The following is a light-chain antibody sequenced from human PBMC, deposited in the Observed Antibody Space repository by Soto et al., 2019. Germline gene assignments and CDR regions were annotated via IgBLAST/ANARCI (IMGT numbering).Light chain of an antibody. CDR3: GSYTTSSNYV. CDR1: SSDVGNYNY. Sequence: QSVLTQPRSVSGSPGQSVTISCTGTSSDVGNYNYVSWYQQHPGKAPKLMIYDVSNRPSGVSNRFSGSKSGNTASLTISGLQAEDEADYYCGSYTTSSNYVFGTGTKVTV. CDR2: DVS. J-gene: IGLJ1*01. V-gene: IGLV2-11*01.